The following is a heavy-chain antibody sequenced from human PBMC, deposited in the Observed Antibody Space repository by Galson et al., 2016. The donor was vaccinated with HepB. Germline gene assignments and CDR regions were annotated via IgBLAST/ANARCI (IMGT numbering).Heavy chain of an antibody. J-gene: IGHJ3*02. CDR1: GFTFSNYA. D-gene: IGHD6-19*01. Sequence: SLRLSCAASGFTFSNYAMSWVRQAPGKGLEWVSGINGIGGSTFYADSVKGRFTISRDNSKNPRYLEMNSLRVEDTAVYYCAKDLEGSGWFHDAFDIWGQGTMVTVSS. CDR3: AKDLEGSGWFHDAFDI. V-gene: IGHV3-23*01. CDR2: INGIGGST.